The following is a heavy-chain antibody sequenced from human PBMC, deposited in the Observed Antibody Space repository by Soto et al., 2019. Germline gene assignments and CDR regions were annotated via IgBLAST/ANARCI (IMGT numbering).Heavy chain of an antibody. CDR1: GGSFSGYY. J-gene: IGHJ6*02. CDR2: INHSGST. D-gene: IGHD3-10*01. V-gene: IGHV4-34*01. CDR3: ARGGGSGSYHYYYYGMDV. Sequence: PSETLSLTCAVYGGSFSGYYWSWIRQPPGKGLEWIGEINHSGSTNYNPSLKSRVTISVDTSKNQFSLKLSSVTAADTAVYYCARGGGSGSYHYYYYGMDVWGQGTTVT.